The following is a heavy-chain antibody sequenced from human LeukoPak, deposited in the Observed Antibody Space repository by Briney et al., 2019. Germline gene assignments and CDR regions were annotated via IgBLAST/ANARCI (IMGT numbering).Heavy chain of an antibody. V-gene: IGHV3-21*04. Sequence: GGSLRLSCAASGFTFSSYSMNWVRQAPGKGLEWVSSISSSSSYIYYADSVKGRFTISRDNSRNTLYLQMNSLRSEDTAVYYCARAPIAVAGTGYFDYWGQGTLVTVSS. CDR1: GFTFSSYS. D-gene: IGHD6-19*01. J-gene: IGHJ4*02. CDR3: ARAPIAVAGTGYFDY. CDR2: ISSSSSYI.